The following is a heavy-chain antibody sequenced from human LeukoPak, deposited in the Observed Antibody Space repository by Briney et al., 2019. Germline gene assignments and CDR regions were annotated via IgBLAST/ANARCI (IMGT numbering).Heavy chain of an antibody. V-gene: IGHV2-5*01. CDR1: GFSLSTSGGG. CDR3: ARVRPAEYSALGNAFDV. D-gene: IGHD5-12*01. J-gene: IGHJ3*01. CDR2: IYWNVDK. Sequence: GSGPTLVKPTQTLTLTCTFSGFSLSTSGGGVGWIRQPPGKALEWLALIYWNVDKRYSPSLNSWLTIPKDPSTNPVVLPMTNMDPVDTAPYYCARVRPAEYSALGNAFDVWGPGTMVTVSS.